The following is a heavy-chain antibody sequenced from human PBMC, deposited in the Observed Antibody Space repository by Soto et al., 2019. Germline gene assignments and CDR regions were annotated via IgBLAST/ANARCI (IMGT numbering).Heavy chain of an antibody. CDR1: GYTFTSYG. CDR3: ARGLVATIQRLGFDP. D-gene: IGHD5-12*01. CDR2: ISAYNGNT. Sequence: QVQLVQSGAEVKKPGASVKVSCKASGYTFTSYGISWVRQAPGQGLEWMGWISAYNGNTNYAHKLQGRVTMTTNKSTSTAYMELRSLRADDTAVYYCARGLVATIQRLGFDPWGQGTLVTVSS. V-gene: IGHV1-18*01. J-gene: IGHJ5*02.